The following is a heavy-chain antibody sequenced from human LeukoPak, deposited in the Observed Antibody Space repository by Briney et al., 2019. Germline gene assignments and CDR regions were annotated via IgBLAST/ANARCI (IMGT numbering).Heavy chain of an antibody. D-gene: IGHD6-19*01. CDR2: IYPGDSDA. CDR1: GYSFTSYW. V-gene: IGHV5-51*01. CDR3: ARCIAVAGTSIPLCNFNY. J-gene: IGHJ4*02. Sequence: GESLKISCKGSGYSFTSYWIGWVRQMPGKGLEWMGIIYPGDSDARYSPSFQGQVTISADKSISTAYLQWSSLKASDTAMYYCARCIAVAGTSIPLCNFNYRGQGTLVTVSS.